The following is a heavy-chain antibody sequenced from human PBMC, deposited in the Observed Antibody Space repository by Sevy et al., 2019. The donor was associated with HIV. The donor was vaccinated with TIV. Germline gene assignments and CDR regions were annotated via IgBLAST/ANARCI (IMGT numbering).Heavy chain of an antibody. CDR2: ISNSPSYI. Sequence: GGCLRLSCAASGFTFISFTMNWVRQAPGKGLERVSSISNSPSYIYYADSVKGRFTVSRENAKNALYLQMDSLRVEDAAVYYRARRGGLTDEGFDIWGQGTMVTVSS. J-gene: IGHJ3*02. D-gene: IGHD3-16*01. V-gene: IGHV3-21*01. CDR3: ARRGGLTDEGFDI. CDR1: GFTFISFT.